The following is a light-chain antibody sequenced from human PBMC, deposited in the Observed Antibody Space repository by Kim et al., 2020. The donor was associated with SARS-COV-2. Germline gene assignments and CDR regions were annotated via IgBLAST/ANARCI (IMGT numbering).Light chain of an antibody. CDR1: QSVSSN. CDR3: QQYNNWLGT. CDR2: GAS. Sequence: EIVMTQSPATLSVSPGGRATLSCRASQSVSSNLAWYQQKPGQAPRLLIYGASTRATGIPARFSGSGSGTEFTLTISSLQSEDFAVYYCQQYNNWLGTFGPGTKVDIK. J-gene: IGKJ3*01. V-gene: IGKV3-15*01.